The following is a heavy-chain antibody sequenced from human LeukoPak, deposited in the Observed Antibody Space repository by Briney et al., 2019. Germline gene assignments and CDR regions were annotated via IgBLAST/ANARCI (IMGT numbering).Heavy chain of an antibody. CDR1: GFTFGDYA. D-gene: IGHD4-17*01. J-gene: IGHJ4*02. CDR3: TRYDYGSYAFDY. V-gene: IGHV3-49*03. Sequence: PGGSLRLSCTASGFTFGDYAMSWFRRAPGKGLEWVGFIRSKAYGGTTEYAASVKGRFAISRDDSKSIAYLQMNSLKMEDTAVYYCTRYDYGSYAFDYWGQGTLVTASS. CDR2: IRSKAYGGTT.